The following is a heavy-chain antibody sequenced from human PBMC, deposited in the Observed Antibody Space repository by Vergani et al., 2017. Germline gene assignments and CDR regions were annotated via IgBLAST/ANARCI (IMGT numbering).Heavy chain of an antibody. D-gene: IGHD2-2*01. Sequence: QVQLVQSGAEVKKPGSSVKVSCKASGGTFSSYAISWVRQAPGQGLEWMGVIIPIFVTANYAQKFQGRVTITADESTSTAYMELSSLRSEDTAVYYCARSPRGQLLHGPDYYYYYMDVWGKGTTVTVSS. J-gene: IGHJ6*03. CDR3: ARSPRGQLLHGPDYYYYYMDV. V-gene: IGHV1-69*01. CDR1: GGTFSSYA. CDR2: IIPIFVTA.